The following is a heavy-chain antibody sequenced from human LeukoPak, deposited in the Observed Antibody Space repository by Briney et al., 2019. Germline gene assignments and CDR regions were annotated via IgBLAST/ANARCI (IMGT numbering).Heavy chain of an antibody. CDR1: GIPFSDAW. D-gene: IGHD1-1*01. J-gene: IGHJ4*02. CDR2: IKSRAHGGAT. V-gene: IGHV3-15*01. Sequence: TGGSLRLSCAASGIPFSDAWMSWVRQPPGKGLEWVGRIKSRAHGGATEYAASVKGRLIISRDDSKNMLYLEMNGLIIEDTGVYYCSAEHHYQLESWGQGTLVTVSS. CDR3: SAEHHYQLES.